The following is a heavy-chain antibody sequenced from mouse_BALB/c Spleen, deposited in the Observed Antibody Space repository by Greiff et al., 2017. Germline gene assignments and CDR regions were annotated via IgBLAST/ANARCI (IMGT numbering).Heavy chain of an antibody. Sequence: QVQLQQSGPELVKPGASVKMSCKASGYTFTSYTMHWVKQRPGQGLEWIGYINPSSGYTNYNQKFKDKATLTADKSSSTAYMQLSSLTSEDSAVYYCARPLGIYGGFAYWGQGTLVTVSA. CDR2: INPSSGYT. CDR3: ARPLGIYGGFAY. V-gene: IGHV1S26*01. J-gene: IGHJ3*01. D-gene: IGHD1-1*02. CDR1: GYTFTSYT.